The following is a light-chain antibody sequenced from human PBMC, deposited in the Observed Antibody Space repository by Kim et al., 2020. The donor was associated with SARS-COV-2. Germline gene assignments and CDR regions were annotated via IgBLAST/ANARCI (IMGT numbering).Light chain of an antibody. J-gene: IGLJ2*01. Sequence: SVSPGQTASVTCSGDKLGDKYTYWYQQKPGQSPVLVIYQDNRRPSGIPERLSGSNSGNTATLTINGTQAMDEADYYCQAWDSSVVFGGGTQLTVL. CDR3: QAWDSSVV. CDR1: KLGDKY. V-gene: IGLV3-1*01. CDR2: QDN.